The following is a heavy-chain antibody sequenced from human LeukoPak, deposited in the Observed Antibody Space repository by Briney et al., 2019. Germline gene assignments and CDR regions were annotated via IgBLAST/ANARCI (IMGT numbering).Heavy chain of an antibody. J-gene: IGHJ4*02. CDR1: VGTFSIYT. Sequence: GASLKVSFKCSVGTFSIYTSSWLRQSPGQRLEWSVRSIATLCLAKYAHKFQSRVTITAVKSTTPAYMELSSLRSEDTAVYYCASPASGWVSLDYRGQGTKVRLFS. D-gene: IGHD6-19*01. V-gene: IGHV1-69*02. CDR2: SIATLCLA. CDR3: ASPASGWVSLDY.